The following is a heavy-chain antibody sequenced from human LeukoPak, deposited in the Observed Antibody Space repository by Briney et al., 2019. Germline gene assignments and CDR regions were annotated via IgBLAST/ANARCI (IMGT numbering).Heavy chain of an antibody. CDR1: GGSISGYY. CDR3: ARDYDFWSGPSR. D-gene: IGHD3-3*01. Sequence: SETLSLTCTVSGGSISGYYWNWIRQPPGKGLEWIGYIYYSGSTNYNPSLKSRVTISVDTSKNQFSLKLSSVTAADTAVYYCARDYDFWSGPSRGGQGTLVTVSS. V-gene: IGHV4-59*12. CDR2: IYYSGST. J-gene: IGHJ4*02.